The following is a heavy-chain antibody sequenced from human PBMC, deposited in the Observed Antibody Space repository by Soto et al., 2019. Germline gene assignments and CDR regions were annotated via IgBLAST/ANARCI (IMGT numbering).Heavy chain of an antibody. Sequence: QVQLVQSGAEVKKPGSSVKVSCKASGGNFNDYIISWVRQAPGQGPEWMGAIIPMFSTSNYAQKFQGRVTXXADESTSAAYMELRSLRSEDTAIYFCARDADTAMVTNWFDTWGQGTLVTVSP. CDR2: IIPMFSTS. CDR3: ARDADTAMVTNWFDT. V-gene: IGHV1-69*12. CDR1: GGNFNDYI. D-gene: IGHD5-18*01. J-gene: IGHJ5*02.